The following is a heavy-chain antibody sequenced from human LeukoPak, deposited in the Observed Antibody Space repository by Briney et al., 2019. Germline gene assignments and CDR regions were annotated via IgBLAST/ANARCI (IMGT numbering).Heavy chain of an antibody. CDR2: ISGGGII. V-gene: IGHV3-23*01. CDR1: GFTFSNYA. D-gene: IGHD2/OR15-2a*01. CDR3: AKDPANSCKGVYDI. Sequence: GGSLRLSCAASGFTFSNYAMTWVRQAPGKGLEWVSSISGGGIIYYADSVKGRFTISRDNSKNTLYVQMNSLRAEDTAVYYCAKDPANSCKGVYDIWGQGTMVTVS. J-gene: IGHJ3*02.